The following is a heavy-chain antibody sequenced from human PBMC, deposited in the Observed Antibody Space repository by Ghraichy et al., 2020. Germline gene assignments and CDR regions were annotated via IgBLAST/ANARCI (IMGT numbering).Heavy chain of an antibody. CDR1: GFRSDDYT. CDR2: IGWSTGSI. V-gene: IGHV3-9*02. J-gene: IGHJ6*02. Sequence: ALRLSCVASGFRSDDYTMHWVRQAPGKGLEWVSGIGWSTGSIGYADSVKGRFTISRDNAKNSLYLQMNSLRPEDTALYYCARGGNLDVWGQGTTVTVSS. CDR3: ARGGNLDV.